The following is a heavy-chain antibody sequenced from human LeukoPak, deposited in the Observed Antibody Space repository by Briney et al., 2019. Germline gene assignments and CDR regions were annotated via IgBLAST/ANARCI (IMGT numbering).Heavy chain of an antibody. CDR1: GYTFTSYD. D-gene: IGHD5/OR15-5a*01. V-gene: IGHV1-18*01. J-gene: IGHJ4*02. CDR3: ARGLRYGSNYFDY. CDR2: ISAYNGNT. Sequence: ASVKVSCKTSGYTFTSYDINWVRQAPGQGVEWMGCISAYNGNTNYAQSLQGRVTKTTDTSMTTAYMELRTMRSDDTAVYFCARGLRYGSNYFDYWGQGTLVTVSS.